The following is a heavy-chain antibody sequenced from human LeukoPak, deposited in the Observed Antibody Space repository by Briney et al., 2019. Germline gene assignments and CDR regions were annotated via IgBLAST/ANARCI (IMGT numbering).Heavy chain of an antibody. V-gene: IGHV3-48*03. CDR1: GFTFSSYE. Sequence: GGSLRLSCAASGFTFSSYEMNWVRQAPGKGLEWVSYISSSGSTIYYADSVKGRFTISRDNSKDTLYLQMNSLRAEDTAVYYCAEYYFYDSSGYQQYYFDYWGQGTLVTVSS. D-gene: IGHD3-22*01. J-gene: IGHJ4*02. CDR3: AEYYFYDSSGYQQYYFDY. CDR2: ISSSGSTI.